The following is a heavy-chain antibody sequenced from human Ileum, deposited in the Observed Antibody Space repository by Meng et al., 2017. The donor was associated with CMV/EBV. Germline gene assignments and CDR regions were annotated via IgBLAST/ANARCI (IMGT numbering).Heavy chain of an antibody. D-gene: IGHD6-19*01. CDR1: GFTFSDYW. CDR2: IKKDRRQK. Sequence: GGSLRLSCAASGFTFSDYWMSWVRQVPGKGLEWVANIKKDRRQKDYVDSVRGRFTISRDNAKISLYLQMNSLRVEDTGVYYCARDTFTYSSGWYARDYYHYGLDAWGQGNMVNVSS. CDR3: ARDTFTYSSGWYARDYYHYGLDA. V-gene: IGHV3-7*01. J-gene: IGHJ6*02.